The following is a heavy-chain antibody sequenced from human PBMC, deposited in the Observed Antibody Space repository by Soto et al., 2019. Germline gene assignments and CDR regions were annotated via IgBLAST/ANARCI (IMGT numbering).Heavy chain of an antibody. D-gene: IGHD3-10*01. CDR2: IYNGGNT. V-gene: IGHV4-4*07. Sequence: PSETLSLTCTVSGGSISSYYWSWIRQSAGKGLEWIGRIYNGGNTQYNPSLKSRVTMSADTSKNQFSLRLNSVTAADTAVYYCARDGSDSYGLDVWGQGTTVTLSS. J-gene: IGHJ6*02. CDR3: ARDGSDSYGLDV. CDR1: GGSISSYY.